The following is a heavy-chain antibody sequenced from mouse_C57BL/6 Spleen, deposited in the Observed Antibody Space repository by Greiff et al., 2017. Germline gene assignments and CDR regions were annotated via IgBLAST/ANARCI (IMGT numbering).Heavy chain of an antibody. CDR1: GFTFSDYG. Sequence: EVHLVESGGGLVKPGGSLKLSCAASGFTFSDYGMHWVRQAPEKGLEWVAYISSGSSTIYYADTVKGRFTISRDNAKNTLFLQMTSLRSEDTAMYYCARQIYYYGSSYWYFDVWGTGTTVTVSS. V-gene: IGHV5-17*01. CDR2: ISSGSSTI. CDR3: ARQIYYYGSSYWYFDV. D-gene: IGHD1-1*01. J-gene: IGHJ1*03.